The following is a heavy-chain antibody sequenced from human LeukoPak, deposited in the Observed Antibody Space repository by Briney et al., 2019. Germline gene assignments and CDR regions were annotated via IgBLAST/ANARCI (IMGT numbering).Heavy chain of an antibody. V-gene: IGHV3-7*01. J-gene: IGHJ4*02. CDR1: GFTFNRYS. CDR3: ARAYTYARY. Sequence: GGSLRLSCAASGFTFNRYSMGWVRQAPGKGLEWVAHIKEDEVEKYYVDSVKGRFTVSRDNAKNSLYLQMNSLGVEDTAVYFCARAYTYARYWGQGTLVTVSP. CDR2: IKEDEVEK. D-gene: IGHD5-18*01.